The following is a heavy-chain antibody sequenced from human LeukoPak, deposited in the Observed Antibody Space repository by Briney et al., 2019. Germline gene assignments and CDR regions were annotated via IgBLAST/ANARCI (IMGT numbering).Heavy chain of an antibody. Sequence: SVKVSCKASGGTFSSYAISWVRQAPGQGLEWMGGIIPIFGTANYAQKFQGRVTITTDESTSTAYMELRSLRSDDTAVYYCARANYYDSSGYVFQHWGQGTLVTVSS. D-gene: IGHD3-22*01. CDR1: GGTFSSYA. CDR3: ARANYYDSSGYVFQH. V-gene: IGHV1-69*05. J-gene: IGHJ1*01. CDR2: IIPIFGTA.